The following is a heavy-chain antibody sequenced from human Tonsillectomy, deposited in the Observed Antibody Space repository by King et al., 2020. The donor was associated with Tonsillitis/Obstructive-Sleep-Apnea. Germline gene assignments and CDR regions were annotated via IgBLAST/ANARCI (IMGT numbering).Heavy chain of an antibody. CDR1: GFSLSTSGVG. CDR2: IYWDDDK. V-gene: IGHV2-5*02. Sequence: VTLKESGPTLVKPTQTLTLTCTFSGFSLSTSGVGVGWVRQPPGKALEWLALIYWDDDKLYSPSLKSRLTITKDTSKNQVVLTMTNMDPVDTATYYCAHTPKSIYDFWSGYDYYYYYMDVWGKGTTVTVSS. CDR3: AHTPKSIYDFWSGYDYYYYYMDV. J-gene: IGHJ6*03. D-gene: IGHD3-3*01.